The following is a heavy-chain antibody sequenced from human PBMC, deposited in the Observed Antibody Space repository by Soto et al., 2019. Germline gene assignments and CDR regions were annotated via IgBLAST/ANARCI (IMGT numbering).Heavy chain of an antibody. Sequence: QVQLVESGGGVVQPGRSLRLSCAASGFTFSSYGMHWVRQAPGKGLEWVAVIWYDGSNKYYADSVKGRFTISRDNSKNTLYLQMNSLRAEDTAVYYCARESITMVRGVGYWGQGTLVTVSS. CDR2: IWYDGSNK. J-gene: IGHJ4*02. D-gene: IGHD3-10*01. CDR1: GFTFSSYG. CDR3: ARESITMVRGVGY. V-gene: IGHV3-33*01.